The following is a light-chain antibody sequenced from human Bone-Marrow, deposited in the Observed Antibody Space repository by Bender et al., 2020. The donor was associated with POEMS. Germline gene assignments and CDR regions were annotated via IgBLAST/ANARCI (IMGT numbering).Light chain of an antibody. Sequence: QSALTQPASVSGSPGQSITISCIGTGSDIGSYNLVSWYQHHPGKAPKLMIYEVTKRPSGVSNRFSGSKSGYTASLTISGLQAEDEADYFCCAFAGTLVFGGGTKLTVL. CDR2: EVT. V-gene: IGLV2-23*02. CDR3: CAFAGTLV. J-gene: IGLJ3*02. CDR1: GSDIGSYNL.